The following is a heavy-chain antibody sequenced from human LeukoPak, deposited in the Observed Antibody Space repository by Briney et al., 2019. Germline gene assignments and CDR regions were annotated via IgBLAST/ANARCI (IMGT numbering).Heavy chain of an antibody. CDR1: GVSISSYY. J-gene: IGHJ4*02. D-gene: IGHD1-26*01. V-gene: IGHV4-34*01. CDR3: AREKGDFDY. Sequence: SETLSLTCTVSGVSISSYYWSWIRQPPGKGLEWIGEINHSGSTNYNPSLKSRVTISVDTSKNQFSLKLSSVTAADTAVYYCAREKGDFDYWGQGTLVTVSS. CDR2: INHSGST.